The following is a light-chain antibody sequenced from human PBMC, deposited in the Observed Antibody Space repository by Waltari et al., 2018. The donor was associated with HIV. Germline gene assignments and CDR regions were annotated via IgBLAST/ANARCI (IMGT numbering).Light chain of an antibody. Sequence: EVVLTQSPGTLSLSPGERATLSCRASQSVSSNYFAWYQQKPGQTPRLLIYDASSRATGIPDRFSGSGSGTDFTLTISRLEPEDFAVYYCQQYGSSPYTFGQGTKLEIK. CDR2: DAS. CDR3: QQYGSSPYT. V-gene: IGKV3-20*01. CDR1: QSVSSNY. J-gene: IGKJ2*01.